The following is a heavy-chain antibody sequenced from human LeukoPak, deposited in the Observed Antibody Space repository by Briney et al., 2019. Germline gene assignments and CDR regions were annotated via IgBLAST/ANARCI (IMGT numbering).Heavy chain of an antibody. V-gene: IGHV5-51*01. CDR1: GYTFSTYW. J-gene: IGHJ4*02. Sequence: GESLKISCKGSGYTFSTYWIGWVRQLPGKGLEWMGIIYPGDSETIYSPSFRGQVTISADRSISTTYLQWSSLRASDSVMYYCAKLDSTAYYFDYWGQGTLVTVSS. CDR2: IYPGDSET. CDR3: AKLDSTAYYFDY. D-gene: IGHD3-22*01.